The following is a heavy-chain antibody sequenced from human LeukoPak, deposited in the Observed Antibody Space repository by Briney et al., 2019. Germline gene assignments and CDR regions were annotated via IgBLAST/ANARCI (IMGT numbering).Heavy chain of an antibody. CDR1: GGTFSSYA. J-gene: IGHJ3*02. Sequence: SVKVSCKASGGTFSSYAISWVRQAPGQGLEWMGRIIPILGIANYAQKFQGRVTITADKSTSTAYMELSSLRSEDTAVYYCARDKGGSYPDDAFDIWGQGTMVTVSS. CDR3: ARDKGGSYPDDAFDI. D-gene: IGHD1-26*01. CDR2: IIPILGIA. V-gene: IGHV1-69*04.